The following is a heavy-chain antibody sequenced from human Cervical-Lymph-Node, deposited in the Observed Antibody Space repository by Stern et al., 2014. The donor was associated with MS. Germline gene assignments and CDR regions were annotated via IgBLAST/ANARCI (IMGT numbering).Heavy chain of an antibody. V-gene: IGHV1-18*01. CDR3: AKSKGYDFGSGPSDWFDP. Sequence: QVQLVQSGTEVKKPGASVKVSCKASGYPFSNFGISWVRQAPGQGLEWMGWISAYNGNTNFAQNFQGRFTMTTDTSTNTAYMELRSLRSDDTAVYFCAKSKGYDFGSGPSDWFDPWGRGTLVTVSS. CDR2: ISAYNGNT. CDR1: GYPFSNFG. J-gene: IGHJ5*02. D-gene: IGHD3-3*01.